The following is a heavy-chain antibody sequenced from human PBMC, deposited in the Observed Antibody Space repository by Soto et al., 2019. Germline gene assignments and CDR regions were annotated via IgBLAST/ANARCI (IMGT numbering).Heavy chain of an antibody. D-gene: IGHD3-22*01. V-gene: IGHV4-30-2*01. CDR3: ARLGGFYQAFDS. CDR2: IYHSGST. J-gene: IGHJ4*02. CDR1: GGSISSGGYS. Sequence: SETLSLTCAVSGGSISSGGYSWSWIRQPPGKGLEWIGYIYHSGSTYYNPSLKSRVAISVDRSKNQFSLKLTSVTAADTAVYYCARLGGFYQAFDSWGQGTLVTVSS.